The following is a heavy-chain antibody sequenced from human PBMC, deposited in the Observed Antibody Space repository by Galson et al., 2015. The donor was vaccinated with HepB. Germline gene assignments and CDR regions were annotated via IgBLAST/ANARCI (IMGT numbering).Heavy chain of an antibody. CDR3: ARDRHSSGWYQGGNFDY. CDR2: IKQDGSEK. D-gene: IGHD6-19*01. CDR1: GITFSSYR. V-gene: IGHV3-7*03. J-gene: IGHJ4*02. Sequence: SLRLSCAASGITFSSYRMSWVRQAPGKGLEWVANIKQDGSEKYYVDSVKGRFTISRDNAKNSLYLQMNSLRAEDTAVYYCARDRHSSGWYQGGNFDYWGQGTLVTVSS.